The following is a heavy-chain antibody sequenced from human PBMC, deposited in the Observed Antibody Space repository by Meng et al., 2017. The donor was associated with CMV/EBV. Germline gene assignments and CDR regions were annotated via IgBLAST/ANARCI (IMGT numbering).Heavy chain of an antibody. CDR1: GCTFSSYT. V-gene: IGHV1-69*04. CDR2: IIPILGIA. CDR3: AREGMRYFDWLLPGYYFDY. Sequence: SVKVSCMASGCTFSSYTISWVRQAPGQGREWMGRIIPILGIANYEQKLQGRVTITADKSTSTADMELSSLRSEDTAVYYCAREGMRYFDWLLPGYYFDYWGQGTLVTVSS. D-gene: IGHD3-9*01. J-gene: IGHJ4*02.